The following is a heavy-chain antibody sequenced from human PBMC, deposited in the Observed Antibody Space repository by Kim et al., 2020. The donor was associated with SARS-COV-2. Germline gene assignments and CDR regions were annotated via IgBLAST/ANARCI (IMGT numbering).Heavy chain of an antibody. D-gene: IGHD3-9*01. CDR2: IYYSGST. CDR3: AHEKFDILTGLRAFDI. CDR1: GGSISSGGYY. V-gene: IGHV4-31*03. J-gene: IGHJ3*02. Sequence: SETLSLTCTVSGGSISSGGYYWSWIRQHPGKGLEWIGYIYYSGSTYYNPSLKSRVTISVDTSKNQFSLKLSSVTAADTAVYYCAHEKFDILTGLRAFDIWGGRTGVPVS.